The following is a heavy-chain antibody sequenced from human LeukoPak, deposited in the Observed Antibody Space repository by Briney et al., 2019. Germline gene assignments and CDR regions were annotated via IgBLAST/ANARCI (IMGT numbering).Heavy chain of an antibody. D-gene: IGHD3-3*01. V-gene: IGHV3-23*01. J-gene: IGHJ3*01. CDR3: AKDGFFLWRAVIDV. Sequence: GGSLRLSCAASRLTFSSYATSWVRQAPGKGLEWVSAISGSGGSTYYTDSVKGRFTISKDNSKNTLWLQTNSLRAEDTAVYYCAKDGFFLWRAVIDVWGQGTMVTVSS. CDR1: RLTFSSYA. CDR2: ISGSGGST.